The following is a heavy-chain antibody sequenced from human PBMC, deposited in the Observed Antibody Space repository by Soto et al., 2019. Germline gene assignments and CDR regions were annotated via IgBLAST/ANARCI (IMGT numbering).Heavy chain of an antibody. J-gene: IGHJ4*02. V-gene: IGHV1-8*01. CDR1: GYTFTSYD. CDR2: MNPNSGNT. Sequence: ASVKVSCKASGYTFTSYDINWVRQATGQGLEWMGWMNPNSGNTGYAQKFQGRVTMTRNTSISTAYMELRSLRSDDTAVYYCARIFDYVWGSYRPQFDYWGQGPLVTVSS. CDR3: ARIFDYVWGSYRPQFDY. D-gene: IGHD3-16*02.